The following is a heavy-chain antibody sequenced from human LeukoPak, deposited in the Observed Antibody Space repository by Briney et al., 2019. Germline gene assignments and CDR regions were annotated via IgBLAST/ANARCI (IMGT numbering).Heavy chain of an antibody. CDR3: AREMGWELRLFDF. CDR2: IYYSGST. CDR1: GGSISSNNYY. Sequence: SETLSLTCTVSGGSISSNNYYWAWIRKPPGKGLEWIGSIYYSGSTHYNPSLKSRVTISVDTSKNQFSLKLSSVTAADTAVYYCAREMGWELRLFDFWGQGTLVTVSS. J-gene: IGHJ4*02. V-gene: IGHV4-39*07. D-gene: IGHD1-26*01.